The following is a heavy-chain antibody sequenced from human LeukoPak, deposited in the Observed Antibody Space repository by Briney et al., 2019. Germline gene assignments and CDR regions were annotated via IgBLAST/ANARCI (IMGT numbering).Heavy chain of an antibody. J-gene: IGHJ4*02. CDR3: AKDLYGDYDFDC. Sequence: GGSLRLSCAASGFTVSSNYMSWVRQAPGKGLEWVSVIYSGGSTYYADSVKGRFTISRDNSKNTLYLQMNSLRAEDTAIHYCAKDLYGDYDFDCWGRGTLVTVSS. CDR2: IYSGGST. V-gene: IGHV3-53*01. CDR1: GFTVSSNY. D-gene: IGHD4-17*01.